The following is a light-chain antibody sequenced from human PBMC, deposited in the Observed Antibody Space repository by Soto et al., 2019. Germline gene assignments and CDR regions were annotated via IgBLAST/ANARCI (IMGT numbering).Light chain of an antibody. Sequence: AIRMTQSPSSFSASTGDRVTITCRASQGISSYLAWYQQKPGKAPKLLIYAASTLQSGVPSRFNGSGSGTDFTLTISCLQSEDFATYYCQQYYSYPWTFGQGTKVDIK. J-gene: IGKJ1*01. CDR3: QQYYSYPWT. V-gene: IGKV1-8*01. CDR2: AAS. CDR1: QGISSY.